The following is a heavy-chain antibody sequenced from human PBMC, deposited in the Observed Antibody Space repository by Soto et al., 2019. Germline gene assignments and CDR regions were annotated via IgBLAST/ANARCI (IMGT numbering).Heavy chain of an antibody. J-gene: IGHJ4*02. V-gene: IGHV5-51*01. CDR1: GYSFTTYC. Sequence: PGESLKISCKGFGYSFTTYCIGWVRQMPGKGLEWMGIIYPGDSDTRYSPSFQGQVTISADKSISTAYLQWSSLKASDTAMYYCARGEGQQWLVRYSRRPKNFDYWGQGTLVTVS. D-gene: IGHD6-19*01. CDR2: IYPGDSDT. CDR3: ARGEGQQWLVRYSRRPKNFDY.